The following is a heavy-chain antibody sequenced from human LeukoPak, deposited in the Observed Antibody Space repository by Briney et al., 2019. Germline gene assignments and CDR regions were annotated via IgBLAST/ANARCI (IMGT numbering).Heavy chain of an antibody. D-gene: IGHD5-24*01. V-gene: IGHV1-69*04. J-gene: IGHJ6*02. CDR3: ARDDGSYYYYYGMDV. CDR1: GGTFSSYA. CDR2: IIPILGIA. Sequence: ASVKVSCTASGGTFSSYAISWVRQAPGQGLEWMGRIIPILGIANYAQKFQGRVTITADKSMSTAYMELSSLRSEDTVVYYCARDDGSYYYYYGMDVWGQGTTVTVSS.